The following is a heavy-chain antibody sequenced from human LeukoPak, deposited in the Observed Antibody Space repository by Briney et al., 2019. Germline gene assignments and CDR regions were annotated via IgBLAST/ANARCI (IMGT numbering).Heavy chain of an antibody. CDR2: ISPGGGSK. Sequence: GGSLRLSCAAFGFTFTDYHMSWIRQAPGKGLECVSYISPGGGSKYFADSVKVRFTISRDNAKNSLYLQMNSLTAEDTAVYYCAGGRDTAVAGPGGYFDYWAQGTLVTVSS. J-gene: IGHJ4*02. V-gene: IGHV3-11*01. CDR1: GFTFTDYH. CDR3: AGGRDTAVAGPGGYFDY. D-gene: IGHD6-19*01.